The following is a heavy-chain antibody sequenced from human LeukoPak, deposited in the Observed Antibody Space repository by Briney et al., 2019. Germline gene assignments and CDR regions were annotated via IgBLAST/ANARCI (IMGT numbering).Heavy chain of an antibody. Sequence: SETLSLTCTVSGGSISSGGYYWSWIRQHPGKGLEWIEYIYYSGSTYYNPSLKSRVTISVDTSKSQFSLKLSSVTAADTAVYYCARDVFGEAAAGVDYWGQGTLVTVSS. J-gene: IGHJ4*02. CDR1: GGSISSGGYY. V-gene: IGHV4-31*03. D-gene: IGHD6-13*01. CDR2: IYYSGST. CDR3: ARDVFGEAAAGVDY.